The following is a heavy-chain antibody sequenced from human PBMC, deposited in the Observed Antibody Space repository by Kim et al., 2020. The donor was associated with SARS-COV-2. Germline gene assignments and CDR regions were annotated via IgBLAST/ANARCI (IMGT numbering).Heavy chain of an antibody. CDR1: GFTFSSYG. CDR3: AKVLRYSYSYYFDY. J-gene: IGHJ4*02. CDR2: ISYDGSNK. Sequence: GGSLRLSCAASGFTFSSYGMHWVRQAPGKGLEWVAVISYDGSNKYYADSVKGRFTISRDNSKNTLYLQMNSLRAEDTAVYYCAKVLRYSYSYYFDYWGQGTLVTVSS. V-gene: IGHV3-30*18. D-gene: IGHD1-26*01.